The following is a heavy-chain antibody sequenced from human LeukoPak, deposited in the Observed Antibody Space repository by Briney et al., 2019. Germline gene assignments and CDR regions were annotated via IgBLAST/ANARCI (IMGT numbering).Heavy chain of an antibody. CDR1: GFTFSSYA. CDR3: ARASGDGYKDY. V-gene: IGHV3-64*01. J-gene: IGHJ4*02. CDR2: ISSNGGST. D-gene: IGHD5-24*01. Sequence: GGSLRLSCAASGFTFSSYAMHWVRQAPGKALEYVSAISSNGGSTYYANSVKGRFTISRDNSKNTLYLQMGSLRAEDMAVYYCARASGDGYKDYWGQGTLVTVSS.